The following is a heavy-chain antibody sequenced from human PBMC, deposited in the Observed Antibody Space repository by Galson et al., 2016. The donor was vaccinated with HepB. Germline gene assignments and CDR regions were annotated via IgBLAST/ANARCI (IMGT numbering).Heavy chain of an antibody. Sequence: SLRLSCAAFGFPFSNAYMTWVRQAPGKGLEWVGRIKTKNAGGTSDLAAPVKGRFSISRDDSKNTLYLQMDSLRTEGAALYYCTTLFMVETASRGYWGQGTLVTVSS. J-gene: IGHJ4*02. CDR1: GFPFSNAY. CDR3: TTLFMVETASRGY. V-gene: IGHV3-15*01. D-gene: IGHD2-21*02. CDR2: IKTKNAGGTS.